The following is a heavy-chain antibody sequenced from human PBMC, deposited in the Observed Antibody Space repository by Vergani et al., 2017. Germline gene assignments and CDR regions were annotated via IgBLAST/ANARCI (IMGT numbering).Heavy chain of an antibody. V-gene: IGHV4-34*01. D-gene: IGHD2-2*01. Sequence: QVQLQQWGAGLLKPSETLSLTCAVYGGSFSGYYWSWIRQPPGKGLEWIGEINHSGSTNYNPSLKSRVTISVDTSKNQFSLKLGSGTAADTAVYYCARGRAMRWGQGTLVTVSS. J-gene: IGHJ4*02. CDR3: ARGRAMR. CDR1: GGSFSGYY. CDR2: INHSGST.